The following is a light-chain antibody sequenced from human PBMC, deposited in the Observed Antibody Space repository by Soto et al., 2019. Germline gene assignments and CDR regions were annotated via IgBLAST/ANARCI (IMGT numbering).Light chain of an antibody. J-gene: IGLJ3*02. CDR3: QSYDISLSGSWV. CDR2: GN. V-gene: IGLV1-40*01. Sequence: QSALTQPPSVSGAPGQRVTISCTGSSSNIGTNYDVHWYQQLPGTAPKLLVYGNNRPSGVPDRFSASKSGTSASLVITGLQAEDEADYYCQSYDISLSGSWVFGGGTKVTVL. CDR1: SSNIGTNYD.